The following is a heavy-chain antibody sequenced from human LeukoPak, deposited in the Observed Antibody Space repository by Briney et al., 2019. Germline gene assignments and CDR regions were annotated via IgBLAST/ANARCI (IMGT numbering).Heavy chain of an antibody. V-gene: IGHV3-7*01. D-gene: IGHD2-21*01. CDR3: VAGDSGARDSFDL. J-gene: IGHJ3*01. Sequence: PGGSLRLSCAASGFTFSIYWMSWVRQAPGKGLEWVANINQDGSQKYYVDSVKGRFTISRDNAKNSFFLQMSSLRAEDTSEYYCVAGDSGARDSFDLWGRGTMVTVSS. CDR1: GFTFSIYW. CDR2: INQDGSQK.